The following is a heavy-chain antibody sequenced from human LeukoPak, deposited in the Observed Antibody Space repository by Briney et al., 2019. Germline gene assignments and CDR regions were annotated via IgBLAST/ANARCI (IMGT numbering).Heavy chain of an antibody. CDR3: ARLHCSSTSCLRNWFDP. D-gene: IGHD2-2*01. CDR2: ISYSGST. J-gene: IGHJ5*02. Sequence: SETLSLTCTVSGGSISSHYWSWIRQPPGKGLVWIGYISYSGSTNYNPSLEGRVTISVDTSKNQFSLILSSVTAADTAVYYCARLHCSSTSCLRNWFDPWGQGTLVTVSS. V-gene: IGHV4-59*11. CDR1: GGSISSHY.